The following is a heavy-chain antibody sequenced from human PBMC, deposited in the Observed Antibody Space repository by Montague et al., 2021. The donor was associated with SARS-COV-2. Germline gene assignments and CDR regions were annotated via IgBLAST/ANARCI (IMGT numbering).Heavy chain of an antibody. J-gene: IGHJ1*01. CDR3: ARDPNWGAH. Sequence: SLRLSCAASGFSFSTFWMTWVRQAPGKGLEWVASIKPDVSDKYYVGSVKGRFTISRDNARNSLYLQLNNLRAEDTAVYYCARDPNWGAHWGQGNLVTVSS. V-gene: IGHV3-7*05. CDR2: IKPDVSDK. D-gene: IGHD7-27*01. CDR1: GFSFSTFW.